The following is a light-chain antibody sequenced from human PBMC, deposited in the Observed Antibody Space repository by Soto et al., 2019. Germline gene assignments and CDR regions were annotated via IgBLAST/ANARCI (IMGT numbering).Light chain of an antibody. V-gene: IGKV2-28*01. CDR2: WGS. CDR3: MQALQSPRT. CDR1: QSLSHRNGKTY. J-gene: IGKJ2*01. Sequence: EIDMTQSPLSLPVTPGEPASISCRSSQSLSHRNGKTYLDWYLQKPGQSPHLLIYWGSNRASGVPDRFTGSGSGTDFTLKISRVEAEDVGVYYCMQALQSPRTFGQGTKLEIK.